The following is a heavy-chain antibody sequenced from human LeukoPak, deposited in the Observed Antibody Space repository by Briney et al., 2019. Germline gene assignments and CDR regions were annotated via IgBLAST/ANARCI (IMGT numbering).Heavy chain of an antibody. CDR1: GFIVSGNY. Sequence: GGSLRLSCAASGFIVSGNYMSWVRQAPGKGPEWVSIIYSGGSTYYADSVKGRFIISRDSSKNTVYLQMNSLRGDDTALYYCARDPVGTTKGGVAYWGQGTLVTVSS. D-gene: IGHD1-26*01. V-gene: IGHV3-66*01. CDR3: ARDPVGTTKGGVAY. CDR2: IYSGGST. J-gene: IGHJ4*02.